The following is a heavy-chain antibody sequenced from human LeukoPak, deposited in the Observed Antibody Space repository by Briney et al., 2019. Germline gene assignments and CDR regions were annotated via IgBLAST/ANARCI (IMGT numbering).Heavy chain of an antibody. CDR1: GYTFTGYY. CDR2: INPNSGGT. V-gene: IGHV1-2*02. D-gene: IGHD3-10*01. J-gene: IGHJ4*02. CDR3: ARGIRGSGSYVTSDY. Sequence: ASVKVSCKASGYTFTGYYMHWVRQAPGQGLEWMGWINPNSGGTNYAQKFQGRVTITADESTTTAYMELSSLRSEDTAVYYCARGIRGSGSYVTSDYRGQGTLVTVSS.